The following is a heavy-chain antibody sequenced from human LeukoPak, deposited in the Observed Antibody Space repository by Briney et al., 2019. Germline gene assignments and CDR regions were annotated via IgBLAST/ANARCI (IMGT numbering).Heavy chain of an antibody. CDR3: ARETDYDFWSGYAFGY. D-gene: IGHD3-3*01. J-gene: IGHJ4*02. V-gene: IGHV4-34*01. CDR1: GGSLSGYY. CDR2: INHSGST. Sequence: SETLSLTCAVYGGSLSGYYWSWIRQPPGKGLEWIGEINHSGSTNYNLSLKSRVTISVDTSKNQFSLKLSSVTAADTAVYYCARETDYDFWSGYAFGYWGQGTLVTVSS.